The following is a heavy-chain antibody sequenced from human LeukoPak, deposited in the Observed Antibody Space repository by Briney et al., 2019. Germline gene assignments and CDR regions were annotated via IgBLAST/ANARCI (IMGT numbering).Heavy chain of an antibody. V-gene: IGHV5-51*01. CDR3: ARAGVINYYDSSGYYAYFDY. Sequence: GESLKISCKGSGYSFTSYWIGWVRQMPGKGLEWMGIIYPGDSDTRYSPSFQGQATISADKSISTAYLQWSSLKASDTAMYYCARAGVINYYDSSGYYAYFDYWGQGTLVTVSS. D-gene: IGHD3-22*01. CDR2: IYPGDSDT. J-gene: IGHJ4*02. CDR1: GYSFTSYW.